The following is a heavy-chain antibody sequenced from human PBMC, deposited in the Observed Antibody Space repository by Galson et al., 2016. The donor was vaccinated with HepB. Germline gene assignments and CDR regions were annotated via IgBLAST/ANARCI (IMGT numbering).Heavy chain of an antibody. CDR2: IANNGDTR. V-gene: IGHV3-11*01. D-gene: IGHD3-10*01. CDR3: ARDPAFGALDY. J-gene: IGHJ4*02. Sequence: SLRLSCAASGLTFSDYFMTWIRQAPGKGLEWLAYIANNGDTRYYADSVQGRFTISRDNANNSLYLHMDRLRAEDTAVYFCARDPAFGALDYWGQGALVTVSS. CDR1: GLTFSDYF.